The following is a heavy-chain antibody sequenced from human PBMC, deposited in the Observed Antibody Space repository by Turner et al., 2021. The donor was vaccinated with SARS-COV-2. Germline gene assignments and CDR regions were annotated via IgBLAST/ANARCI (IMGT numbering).Heavy chain of an antibody. D-gene: IGHD2-21*01. CDR3: ARGGGYCLDY. CDR1: GGPFSGANW. V-gene: IGHV4-4*02. J-gene: IGHJ4*02. CDR2: IHHYGGT. Sequence: HVHLQESGPGLVRPSGTLSLTCTVSGGPFSGANWWNWVRQAPGKGLEWIGEIHHYGGTNYNPSLKSRVSISLDDSKRQFSLILNSATAADTAVYYCARGGGYCLDYWGQGMLVTVSS.